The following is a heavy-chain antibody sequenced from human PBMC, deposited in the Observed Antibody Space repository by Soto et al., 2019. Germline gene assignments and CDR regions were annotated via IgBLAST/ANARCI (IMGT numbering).Heavy chain of an antibody. D-gene: IGHD2-2*01. Sequence: APGKGLEWVSAISSSSSYIYYADSVKGRFTISRENAKNSLYLQMNSLRAEDTALYYWARDDAQYYFDQWGQGTVVPVSS. CDR2: ISSSSSYI. CDR3: ARDDAQYYFDQ. J-gene: IGHJ4*02. V-gene: IGHV3-21*01.